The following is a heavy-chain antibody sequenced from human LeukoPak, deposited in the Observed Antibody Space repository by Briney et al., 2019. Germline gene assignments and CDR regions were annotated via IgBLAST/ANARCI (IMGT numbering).Heavy chain of an antibody. J-gene: IGHJ4*02. CDR3: ASERNVPVTTGGYYIDH. Sequence: SETLSLTCSVSGGSISSDVYYWTWIRQPAGKGLEFPGRIQTGGTTYYNPSLKSRVMMSLDTSKNQFSLTLTSMTAADTAMYYCASERNVPVTTGGYYIDHWGQGTRVIVSS. V-gene: IGHV4-61*02. D-gene: IGHD4-17*01. CDR2: IQTGGTT. CDR1: GGSISSDVYY.